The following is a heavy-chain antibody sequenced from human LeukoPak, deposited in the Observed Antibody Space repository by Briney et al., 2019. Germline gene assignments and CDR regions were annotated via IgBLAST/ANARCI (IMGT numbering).Heavy chain of an antibody. D-gene: IGHD1-26*01. V-gene: IGHV3-33*06. J-gene: IGHJ4*02. Sequence: GGSLRLSCAASGFTFSSYDMHWVRQAPGKGLEWVAVIWYDGSNKYYADSVKGRFTISRDNSKNTLYLQMNSLRAEDTAVYYCAKDGHGTSGSYYPDYFDYWGQGTLVTVSS. CDR1: GFTFSSYD. CDR3: AKDGHGTSGSYYPDYFDY. CDR2: IWYDGSNK.